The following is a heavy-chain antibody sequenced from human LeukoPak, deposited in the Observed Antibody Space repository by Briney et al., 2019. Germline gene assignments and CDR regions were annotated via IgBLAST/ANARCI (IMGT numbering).Heavy chain of an antibody. CDR2: IYYSWST. J-gene: IGHJ5*02. Sequence: LETLSLTCTVSGDSSSSYYCSWIRQPPGKGLEWIGYIYYSWSTNYNPPLKSRVTISPHTPKNQFSLKLSSVTAADTAVYYCATQYCSSTSCSYPFDPWGQGTLVTVSS. CDR1: GDSSSSYY. D-gene: IGHD2-2*01. V-gene: IGHV4-59*01. CDR3: ATQYCSSTSCSYPFDP.